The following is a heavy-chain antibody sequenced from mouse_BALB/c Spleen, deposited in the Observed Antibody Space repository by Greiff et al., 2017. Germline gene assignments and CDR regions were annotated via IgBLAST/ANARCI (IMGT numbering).Heavy chain of an antibody. D-gene: IGHD2-1*01. CDR2: ISYDGSN. V-gene: IGHV3-6*02. Sequence: EVQRVESGPGLVKPSQSLSLTCSVTGYSITSGYYWNWIRQFPGNKLEWMGYISYDGSNNYNPSLKNRISITRDTSKNQFFLKLNSVTTEDTATYYCAREGGGNYPYAMDYWGQGTSVTVSS. CDR3: AREGGGNYPYAMDY. J-gene: IGHJ4*01. CDR1: GYSITSGYY.